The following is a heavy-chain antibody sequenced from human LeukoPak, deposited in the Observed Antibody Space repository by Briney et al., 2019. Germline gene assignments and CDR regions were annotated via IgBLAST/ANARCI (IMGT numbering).Heavy chain of an antibody. CDR2: INSDGSST. CDR1: GFTFSSYW. CDR3: ARDGIAARPPYFDY. D-gene: IGHD6-6*01. J-gene: IGHJ4*02. Sequence: PGGSLRLSCAASGFTFSSYWMHWVRQAPGKGLVWVSRINSDGSSTSYADSVKGRFTISRDNDKNTLYLQMNSLRAEDTAVYYCARDGIAARPPYFDYWGQGTLVTVSS. V-gene: IGHV3-74*01.